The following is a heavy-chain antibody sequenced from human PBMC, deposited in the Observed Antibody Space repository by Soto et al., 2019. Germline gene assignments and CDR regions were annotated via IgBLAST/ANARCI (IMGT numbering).Heavy chain of an antibody. D-gene: IGHD4-4*01. CDR1: GFTFTNYW. V-gene: IGHV3-74*01. CDR3: ARGIQYRYGMDV. Sequence: EVQLVESGGTLVQPEGSLRLSCAAAGFTFTNYWMHWVRQAPGKGLVWVSRINGDGSNAFYADSVKGRFTISRDNAKNTVYLQLNRLRAEATAIYYCARGIQYRYGMDVWGQGTTVTVSS. J-gene: IGHJ6*02. CDR2: INGDGSNA.